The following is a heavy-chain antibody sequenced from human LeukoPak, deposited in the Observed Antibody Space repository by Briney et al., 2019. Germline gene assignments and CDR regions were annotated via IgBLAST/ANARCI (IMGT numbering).Heavy chain of an antibody. V-gene: IGHV3-15*01. J-gene: IGHJ4*02. Sequence: GSLRLSCSASGLGRSFKETWMSWVRRAPGKGLEWIGRIKGKPDGGAIDYIAPVRGRFSISRDDSKNLVFLQMDSLKIEDTAVYYCTTDPRYWGQGTMVTVSS. CDR1: GLGRSFKETW. CDR3: TTDPRY. CDR2: IKGKPDGGAI.